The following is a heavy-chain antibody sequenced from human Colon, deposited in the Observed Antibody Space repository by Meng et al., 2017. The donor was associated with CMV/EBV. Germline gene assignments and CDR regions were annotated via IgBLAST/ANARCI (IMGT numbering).Heavy chain of an antibody. CDR3: ARGAYTSAHYFDY. CDR2: ISTSGCTR. J-gene: IGHJ4*02. Sequence: GGSLRLSCEASGFIFSSYELNWVRQAPGKGLEWLSYISTSGCTRYNADSVKGRFTISRDNAKNSLYLQMNSLRAEDTAIYYCARGAYTSAHYFDYWGQGTLVTVSS. V-gene: IGHV3-48*03. D-gene: IGHD3-16*01. CDR1: GFIFSSYE.